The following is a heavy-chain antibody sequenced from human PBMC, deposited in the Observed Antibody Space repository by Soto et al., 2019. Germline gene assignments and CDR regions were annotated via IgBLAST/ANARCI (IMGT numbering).Heavy chain of an antibody. CDR3: ARGPRGTAHAFDL. D-gene: IGHD1-1*01. J-gene: IGHJ3*01. Sequence: QVQLQESGPGLVKPSGTLSLTCGVSGDSISNNNWWSWVRQPPGKGLEWIGEIYHSGSTNYNPSLKSRFPISVDKSKNHFSLMLTSVTAADTAVYYCARGPRGTAHAFDLWGQGTMVTVSS. V-gene: IGHV4-4*02. CDR2: IYHSGST. CDR1: GDSISNNNW.